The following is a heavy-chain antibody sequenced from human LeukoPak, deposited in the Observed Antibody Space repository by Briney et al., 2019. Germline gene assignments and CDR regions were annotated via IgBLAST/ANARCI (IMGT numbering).Heavy chain of an antibody. Sequence: NPSETLSLXCTVSGGSISSASYYWGWIRQPPGKGLELIGNIYYSGSTYYNPSLKSRVTISVDTSKNQFSLKVFSLTAADTAVYYCTRTLSGSSEAFDIWGQGTMVTVSS. CDR2: IYYSGST. V-gene: IGHV4-39*01. D-gene: IGHD1-26*01. CDR1: GGSISSASYY. J-gene: IGHJ3*02. CDR3: TRTLSGSSEAFDI.